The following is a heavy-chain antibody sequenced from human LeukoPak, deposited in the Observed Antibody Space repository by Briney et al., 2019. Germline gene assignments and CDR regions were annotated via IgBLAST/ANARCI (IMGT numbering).Heavy chain of an antibody. J-gene: IGHJ4*02. Sequence: GGSLRLSCAASGFTFSSYAMSWVRQAPGRGLEWVSVISGSGGSTYYADSVKGRFTISRDNSKNTLYLQMNSLRAEDTAVYYCAKGKSTYYDFWSGYVEYFDYWGQGTLVTVSS. CDR1: GFTFSSYA. D-gene: IGHD3-3*01. CDR2: ISGSGGST. CDR3: AKGKSTYYDFWSGYVEYFDY. V-gene: IGHV3-23*01.